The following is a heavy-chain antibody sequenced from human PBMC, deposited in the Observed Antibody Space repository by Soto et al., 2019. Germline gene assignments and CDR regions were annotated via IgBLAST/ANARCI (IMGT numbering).Heavy chain of an antibody. Sequence: QVQLVQSGAEVKKPGASVKVSCKVSGYTLTELSMHWVRQAPGKGLEWMGGFDPEDGETIYAQKFQGRVTMTEDTSTDTAYMELSSLRSEDTAVYYCATSLLYPFWSGQNNWFDPWGQGTLVTVSS. V-gene: IGHV1-24*01. J-gene: IGHJ5*02. CDR1: GYTLTELS. D-gene: IGHD3-3*01. CDR3: ATSLLYPFWSGQNNWFDP. CDR2: FDPEDGET.